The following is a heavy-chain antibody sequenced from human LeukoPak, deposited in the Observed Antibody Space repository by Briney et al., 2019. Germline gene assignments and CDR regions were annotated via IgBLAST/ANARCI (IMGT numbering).Heavy chain of an antibody. CDR2: INPSSGDA. V-gene: IGHV1-2*06. CDR3: GRGSGLGHHFEY. Sequence: GASVKVSCKASGYTLTDYYMHWVRQAPGQGLEWMGRINPSSGDANYAHKFQGRVTMTRDTSIGTAYMELSRLRSDDSAIYYCGRGSGLGHHFEYWGQGTLVTVSS. J-gene: IGHJ4*02. D-gene: IGHD3-10*01. CDR1: GYTLTDYY.